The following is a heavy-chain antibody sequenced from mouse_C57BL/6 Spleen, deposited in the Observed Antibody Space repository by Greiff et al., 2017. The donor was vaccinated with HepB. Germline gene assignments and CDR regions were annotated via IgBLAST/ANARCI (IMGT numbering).Heavy chain of an antibody. CDR2: ISYDGSN. J-gene: IGHJ3*01. D-gene: IGHD1-1*01. Sequence: ESGPGLVKPSQSLSLTCSVTGYSITSGYYWNWIRQFPGNKLEWMGYISYDGSNNYNPSLKNRISITRDTSKNQFFLKLNSVTTEDTATYYCARGGPHYYGSSPAWFAYWGQGTLVTVSA. CDR3: ARGGPHYYGSSPAWFAY. V-gene: IGHV3-6*01. CDR1: GYSITSGYY.